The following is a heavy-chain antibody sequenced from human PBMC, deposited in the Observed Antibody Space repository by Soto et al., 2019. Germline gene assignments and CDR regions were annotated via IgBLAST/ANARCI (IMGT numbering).Heavy chain of an antibody. J-gene: IGHJ4*02. CDR2: LSTSGRST. V-gene: IGHV3-64D*06. CDR3: VKQAHGLDGVAFDY. D-gene: IGHD2-15*01. Sequence: LRLSCSASGFIFSESTIYWVRQVPGKGLEAISALSTSGRSTYYADSVKDRFTISRDNSKNTLFLQMGSLRPEDTAIYYCVKQAHGLDGVAFDYWGQGTQVTVSS. CDR1: GFIFSEST.